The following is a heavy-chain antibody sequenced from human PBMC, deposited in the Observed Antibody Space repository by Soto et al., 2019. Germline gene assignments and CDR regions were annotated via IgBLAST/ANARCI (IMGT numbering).Heavy chain of an antibody. CDR2: VYYSGST. D-gene: IGHD3-22*01. V-gene: IGHV4-59*08. Sequence: SETLSLTCTVSVASISNYYWTWIRQPPGQGLEWIGYVYYSGSTNYNPSLRSRATISLDTSKNQFSLKLSSVTAADTAVFYCAGLYPYESSGYHLNYWGQGALVTVSS. J-gene: IGHJ4*02. CDR1: VASISNYY. CDR3: AGLYPYESSGYHLNY.